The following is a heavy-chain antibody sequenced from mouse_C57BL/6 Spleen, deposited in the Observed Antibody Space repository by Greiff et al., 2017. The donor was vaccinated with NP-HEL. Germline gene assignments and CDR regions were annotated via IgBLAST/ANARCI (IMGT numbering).Heavy chain of an antibody. CDR1: GYAFSSSW. CDR3: AGVEDFDY. J-gene: IGHJ2*01. Sequence: QVHVKQSGPELVKPGASVKISCKASGYAFSSSWMNWVKQRPGKGLEWIGRIYPGDGDTNYNGKFKGKATLTADKSSSTAYMQLSSLTSEDSAVYFCAGVEDFDYWGQGTTLTVSS. V-gene: IGHV1-82*01. CDR2: IYPGDGDT.